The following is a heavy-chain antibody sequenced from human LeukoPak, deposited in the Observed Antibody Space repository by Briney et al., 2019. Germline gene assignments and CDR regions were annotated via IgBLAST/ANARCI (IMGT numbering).Heavy chain of an antibody. J-gene: IGHJ4*02. Sequence: SETLSLTCTVSGGSISSYYWSWIRQPAGKGLEWIGRIYTSGSTNYNPSLTSRVTMSVDTSKNQFSLKLSSVAAADAAVYYCARGLRSLFDYWGQGTLVTVSS. V-gene: IGHV4-4*07. CDR2: IYTSGST. CDR3: ARGLRSLFDY. CDR1: GGSISSYY. D-gene: IGHD4-17*01.